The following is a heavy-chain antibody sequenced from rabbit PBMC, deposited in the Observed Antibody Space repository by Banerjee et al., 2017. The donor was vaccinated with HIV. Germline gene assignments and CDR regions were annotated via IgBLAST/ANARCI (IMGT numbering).Heavy chain of an antibody. J-gene: IGHJ4*01. D-gene: IGHD2-1*01. Sequence: QSLEESGGDLVKPGASLTLTCTASGFSFSSSYYMCWVRQAPGKGLEWIACIYAGSSGSTYYASWAKGRFTISKTSSTTVTLQMTSLTAADTATYFCVTPFSYDDYGGFNLWGPGTLVTVS. V-gene: IGHV1S40*01. CDR2: IYAGSSGST. CDR3: VTPFSYDDYGGFNL. CDR1: GFSFSSSYY.